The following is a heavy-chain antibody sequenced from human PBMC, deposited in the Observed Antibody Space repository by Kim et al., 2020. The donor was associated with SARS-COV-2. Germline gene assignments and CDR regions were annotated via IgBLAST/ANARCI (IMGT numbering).Heavy chain of an antibody. Sequence: SETLSLTCAVSGDSISSSNWWSWVRQPPRKGLEWIGEIYHSGSTNYNPSLESRVTISVDKSKNHFSLKLSSVTAADTAIYYCARSWLQDGMDVWGQGTTVTVSS. J-gene: IGHJ6*02. D-gene: IGHD3-22*01. CDR1: GDSISSSNW. CDR3: ARSWLQDGMDV. V-gene: IGHV4-4*02. CDR2: IYHSGST.